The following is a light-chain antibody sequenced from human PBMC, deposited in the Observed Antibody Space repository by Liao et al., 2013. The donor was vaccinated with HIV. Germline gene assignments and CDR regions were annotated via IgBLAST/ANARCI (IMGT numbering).Light chain of an antibody. CDR2: YDG. V-gene: IGLV3-21*01. CDR1: NIGDKS. CDR3: QVWDSATDSYV. Sequence: SYVLTQPPSVSVAPGKTVKITCGGNNIGDKSVHWYQQKPGQAPVLVIYYDGDRPSGIPERFSGSSSGNTATLTISGVEAGDEATYYCQVWDSATDSYVFATGTKVTVL. J-gene: IGLJ1*01.